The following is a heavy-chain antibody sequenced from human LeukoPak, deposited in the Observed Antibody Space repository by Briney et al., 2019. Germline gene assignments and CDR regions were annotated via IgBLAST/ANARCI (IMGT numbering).Heavy chain of an antibody. CDR3: ARDTLYGTQSLDAFDI. CDR1: ALTFSSYS. CDR2: IYTRETK. V-gene: IGHV3-53*01. D-gene: IGHD2/OR15-2a*01. J-gene: IGHJ3*02. Sequence: GGSLRHSCPAPALTFSSYSMKWVRQAAGKLLEWLSAIYTRETKYYVDSVKDRFTISRDASKSILYLQMNSLRAEDTAVYYCARDTLYGTQSLDAFDIWVQGTLVTVSS.